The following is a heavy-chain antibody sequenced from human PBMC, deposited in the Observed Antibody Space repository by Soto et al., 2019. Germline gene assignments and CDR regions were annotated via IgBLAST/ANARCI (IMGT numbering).Heavy chain of an antibody. CDR1: GGSFSGYY. CDR3: ARVRIAAAGHPTDYYYYGRDV. CDR2: INHSGST. D-gene: IGHD6-13*01. J-gene: IGHJ6*02. V-gene: IGHV4-34*01. Sequence: SETLSLTCAVYGGSFSGYYWSWIRQPPGKGLEWIGEINHSGSTNYNPSLKSRVTISVDTSKIQFSLKLSSVTAADTAVYYCARVRIAAAGHPTDYYYYGRDVWGQGTTCTVS.